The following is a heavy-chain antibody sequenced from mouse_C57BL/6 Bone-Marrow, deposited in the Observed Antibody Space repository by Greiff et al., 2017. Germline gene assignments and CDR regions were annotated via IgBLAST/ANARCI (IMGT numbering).Heavy chain of an antibody. D-gene: IGHD2-5*01. CDR2: IDPENGDT. CDR1: GFNIKDDY. CDR3: TTAYYSNYYCDY. J-gene: IGHJ2*01. Sequence: EVQLQQSGAELVRPGASVKLSCTASGFNIKDDYMHWVKQRPEQGLEWIGWIDPENGDTEYASKFQGKATITADTSSNTAYLQLSSLTSEDTAVYYGTTAYYSNYYCDYWGQGTTLTVSS. V-gene: IGHV14-4*01.